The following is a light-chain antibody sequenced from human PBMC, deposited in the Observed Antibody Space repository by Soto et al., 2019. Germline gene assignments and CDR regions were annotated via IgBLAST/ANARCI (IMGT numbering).Light chain of an antibody. J-gene: IGKJ4*01. CDR3: QQRFSWPLT. Sequence: EFVLTQSPGTLSLSPGERATLSCRASQTVRNNYLAWYQQKPGQTPRLLIYEASIRATGIPARFSASGSGTDFILTISSLAPEDFAVYFCQQRFSWPLTFGGGTKVDIK. CDR1: QTVRNNY. V-gene: IGKV3D-20*02. CDR2: EAS.